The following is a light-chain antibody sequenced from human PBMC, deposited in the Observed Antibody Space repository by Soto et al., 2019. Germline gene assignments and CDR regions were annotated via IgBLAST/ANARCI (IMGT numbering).Light chain of an antibody. CDR3: GSYAGSNNFV. V-gene: IGLV2-8*01. Sequence: QSVLTQPPSASGSPGQSVTISCTGTSSDIGAYIYVSWYQQHPGKAPKLMISEVSRRPSGVPERFSGSKSGNTASLTVSGLQADDEAHYYCGSYAGSNNFVFGTGTKVTVL. J-gene: IGLJ1*01. CDR2: EVS. CDR1: SSDIGAYIY.